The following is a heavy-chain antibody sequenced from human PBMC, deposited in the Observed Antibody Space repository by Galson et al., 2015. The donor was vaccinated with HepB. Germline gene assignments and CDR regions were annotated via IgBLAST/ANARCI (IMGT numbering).Heavy chain of an antibody. D-gene: IGHD2-2*01. Sequence: SLRLSCAASGFTFSSFAMSWVRQAPGKRLEWVSVLSGSGGSTYYAVSVKGRFTISRDNSKNTLYLQMNSLRAEDTAVYYCAKDRLCSSAGCDAFDIWGQGTMVTVSS. V-gene: IGHV3-23*01. CDR3: AKDRLCSSAGCDAFDI. J-gene: IGHJ3*02. CDR1: GFTFSSFA. CDR2: LSGSGGST.